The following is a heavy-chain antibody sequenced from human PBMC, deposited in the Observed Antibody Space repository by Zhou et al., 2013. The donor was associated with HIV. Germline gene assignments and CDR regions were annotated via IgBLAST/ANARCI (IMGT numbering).Heavy chain of an antibody. Sequence: QVHLVQSGAEVKKPGASVKVSCKASGYTLTTSDLHWVRQASGQGLEWMGWINPSTSHTTYAQNFQGRVTMARNISINTAYMELNSLRSEDTAVYYCARDSSGYYYDAFDIWGQGTMVTVSS. CDR1: GYTLTTSD. D-gene: IGHD3-22*01. CDR3: ARDSSGYYYDAFDI. V-gene: IGHV1-8*01. J-gene: IGHJ3*02. CDR2: INPSTSHT.